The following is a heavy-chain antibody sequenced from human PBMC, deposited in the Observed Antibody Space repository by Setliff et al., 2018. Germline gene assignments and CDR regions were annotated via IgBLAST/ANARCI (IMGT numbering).Heavy chain of an antibody. CDR1: DDSISSRRYY. D-gene: IGHD3-3*01. Sequence: SETLSLTCTVSDDSISSRRYYWGWFRQPAGKRLEWLGQIYTSWSTNYNPSLKGRATLSIDASKKQFSLKLTSVTAADTAVYYCARMSGFLYMDVWGKGTTVTVSS. CDR2: IYTSWST. J-gene: IGHJ6*03. V-gene: IGHV4-61*09. CDR3: ARMSGFLYMDV.